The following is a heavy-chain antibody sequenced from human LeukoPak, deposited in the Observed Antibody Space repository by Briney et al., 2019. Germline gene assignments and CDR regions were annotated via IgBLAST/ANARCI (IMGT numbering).Heavy chain of an antibody. Sequence: SETLSLTCTVSGGSISSGDYYWSWIRQPPGKGLEWIGYIYYSGSTNYNPSLKSRVTISVDTSKNQFSLELSSVTAADTAVYYCARETYGGYLDYWGQGTLVTVSS. D-gene: IGHD4/OR15-4a*01. CDR3: ARETYGGYLDY. CDR2: IYYSGST. CDR1: GGSISSGDYY. V-gene: IGHV4-61*08. J-gene: IGHJ4*02.